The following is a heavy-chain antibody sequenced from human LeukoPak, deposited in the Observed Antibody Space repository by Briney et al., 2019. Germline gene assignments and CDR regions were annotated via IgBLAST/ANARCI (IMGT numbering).Heavy chain of an antibody. CDR2: ISSSSSTI. V-gene: IGHV3-48*04. CDR3: TTDWGRDP. CDR1: GFTFSSYS. Sequence: GGSLRLSCAASGFTFSSYSMNWVRQAPGKGLEWVSYISSSSSTIYYADSVKGRFTISRDNAKNSLYLQMNSLKVEDTGVYYCTTDWGRDPWGQGTLVTVSS. D-gene: IGHD7-27*01. J-gene: IGHJ5*02.